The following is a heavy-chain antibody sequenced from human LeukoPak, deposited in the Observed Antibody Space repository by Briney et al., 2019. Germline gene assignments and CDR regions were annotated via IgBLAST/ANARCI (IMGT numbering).Heavy chain of an antibody. V-gene: IGHV3-30-3*01. CDR1: GFTFSSYA. Sequence: GGSLRLSCTASGFTFSSYAMHWVRQAPGKGLEWVAVISFDGSDNYYADSVKGRFTISRDNSKKTLYLQMNSLRAEDTAIYYCVRETEAYGEWGQGTLVTVSS. D-gene: IGHD4-17*01. CDR2: ISFDGSDN. J-gene: IGHJ4*02. CDR3: VRETEAYGE.